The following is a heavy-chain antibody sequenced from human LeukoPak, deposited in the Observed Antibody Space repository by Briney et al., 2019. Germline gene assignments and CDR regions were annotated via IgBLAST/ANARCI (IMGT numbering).Heavy chain of an antibody. CDR3: AKEIAAAGFRLFDY. CDR2: ISPNSGGT. D-gene: IGHD6-13*01. V-gene: IGHV1-2*02. J-gene: IGHJ4*02. Sequence: GASVKVSCKAFGYTFTGYYMHWVRQAPGQGLEWMGWISPNSGGTNYAQKFQGRVTMTRDTSISTAYMELSRLRSDDTAVYYCAKEIAAAGFRLFDYWGQGTLVTVSS. CDR1: GYTFTGYY.